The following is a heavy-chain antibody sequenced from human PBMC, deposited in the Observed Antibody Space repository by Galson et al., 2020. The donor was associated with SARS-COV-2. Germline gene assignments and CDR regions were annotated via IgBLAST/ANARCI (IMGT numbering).Heavy chain of an antibody. D-gene: IGHD6-19*01. J-gene: IGHJ4*02. CDR3: PRVGTRSGWKYYFDY. CDR2: INIDGRSP. Sequence: GSSLRPPFPAPGFPSSTSWRHWARQPPGKGLVWVPRINIDGRSPGYADSVKARFTISRDNAKSTLYLQMNSLRAEDTAVYYCPRVGTRSGWKYYFDYWGQGTLVTVSS. V-gene: IGHV3-74*01. CDR1: GFPSSTSW.